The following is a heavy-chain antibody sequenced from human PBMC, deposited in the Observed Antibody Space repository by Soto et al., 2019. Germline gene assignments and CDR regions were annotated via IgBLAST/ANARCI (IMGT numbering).Heavy chain of an antibody. CDR1: GYSFSSYW. CDR3: AALTMRARGYYYGMDV. Sequence: GDSLKISCKGSGYSFSSYWIILLRQLPGKGLEWMGRIDPSDSYTNYSPSFQGHVTISADKSISTAYLQWSSLKASDTAMYYCAALTMRARGYYYGMDVWGQGTTVTVSS. J-gene: IGHJ6*02. CDR2: IDPSDSYT. V-gene: IGHV5-10-1*01. D-gene: IGHD3-22*01.